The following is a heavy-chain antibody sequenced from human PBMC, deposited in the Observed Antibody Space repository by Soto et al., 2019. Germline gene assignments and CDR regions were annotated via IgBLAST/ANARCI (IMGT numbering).Heavy chain of an antibody. V-gene: IGHV3-33*01. CDR1: GFTFSSYG. D-gene: IGHD2-21*01. J-gene: IGHJ4*02. CDR3: ARGGPDWSYIDY. CDR2: IWYDGSNK. Sequence: PGGSLRLSCAASGFTFSSYGMHWVRQAPGKGLEWVAVIWYDGSNKYYADSVKGRFTISRDNSKNTLYLQMNSLRAEDTAVYYCARGGPDWSYIDYRGQGPLFTVS.